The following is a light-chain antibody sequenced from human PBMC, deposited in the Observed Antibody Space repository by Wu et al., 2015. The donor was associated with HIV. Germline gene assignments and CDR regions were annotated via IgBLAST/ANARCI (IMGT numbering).Light chain of an antibody. J-gene: IGKJ1*01. V-gene: IGKV1-17*03. Sequence: DIQMTQSPSAMSASVGDRVTITCRASQDINNHLVWFQQKPGKVPKRLIYGATTLQSGVPSRFSGSRSGTEFTLTLNSLQPEDSATYYCLQHNFYPHTFGPGTKVEIK. CDR1: QDINNH. CDR2: GAT. CDR3: LQHNFYPHT.